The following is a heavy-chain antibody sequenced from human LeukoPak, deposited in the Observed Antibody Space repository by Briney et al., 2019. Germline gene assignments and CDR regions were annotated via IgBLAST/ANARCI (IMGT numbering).Heavy chain of an antibody. J-gene: IGHJ6*02. CDR1: GGTFSSYA. CDR3: ARVPQLERPKHYYYHGMDV. Sequence: SVKVSCKASGGTFSSYAISWVRQAPGQGLEWMGRIIPILGIANYAQKFQGRVTITADKSTSTAYMELSSLRSEDTAVYYCARVPQLERPKHYYYHGMDVWGQGTTVTVSS. D-gene: IGHD1-1*01. CDR2: IIPILGIA. V-gene: IGHV1-69*04.